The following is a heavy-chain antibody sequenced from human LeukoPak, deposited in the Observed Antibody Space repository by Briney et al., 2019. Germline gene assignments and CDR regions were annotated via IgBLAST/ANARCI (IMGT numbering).Heavy chain of an antibody. V-gene: IGHV4-38-2*02. J-gene: IGHJ6*02. CDR1: GYSISSGYY. Sequence: PSETLSLTCTVSGYSISSGYYWGWIRQPPGKGLEWIGSIYHSGSTYYNPSLKSRVTISVDTSKNQFSLKLSSVTAADTAVYYWARVPGKCSRGRRGMDGWGQGTTVTVSS. CDR3: ARVPGKCSRGRRGMDG. CDR2: IYHSGST. D-gene: IGHD2-2*01.